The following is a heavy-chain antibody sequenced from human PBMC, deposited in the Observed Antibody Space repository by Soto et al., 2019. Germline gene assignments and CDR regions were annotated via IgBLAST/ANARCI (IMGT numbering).Heavy chain of an antibody. Sequence: GGSLRLSCAASGFTFSSYSMNWARQAPGKELEWVSSISSSSSYIYYADSVKGRFTISRDNAKNSLYLQMNSLRAEDTAVYYCARESEDLTSNFDYWGQGTLVTVSS. CDR1: GFTFSSYS. CDR3: ARESEDLTSNFDY. V-gene: IGHV3-21*01. J-gene: IGHJ4*02. CDR2: ISSSSSYI.